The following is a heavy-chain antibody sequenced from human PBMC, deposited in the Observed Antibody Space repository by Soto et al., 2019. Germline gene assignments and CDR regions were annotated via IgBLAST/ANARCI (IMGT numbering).Heavy chain of an antibody. CDR3: VRPLPSGRNYGMDV. CDR2: IYNDGTT. D-gene: IGHD3-10*01. J-gene: IGHJ6*02. Sequence: EVQLVESGGGLIQPGGSLRLSCTASGLSVRNNYMSWVRQAPGMGLEWVSVIYNDGTTYYADSVKGRFTISRDTSKNTLSLQMDSLRAEDTPVYYCVRPLPSGRNYGMDVWGQGTTVTVSS. V-gene: IGHV3-53*01. CDR1: GLSVRNNY.